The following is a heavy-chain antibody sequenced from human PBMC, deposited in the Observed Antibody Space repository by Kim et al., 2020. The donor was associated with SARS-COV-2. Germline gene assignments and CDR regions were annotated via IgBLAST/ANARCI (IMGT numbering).Heavy chain of an antibody. Sequence: SVKVSCKASGCTFSSSAISWVRQAPGQGLEWMGWIIPIFGTADYAQKFQGRVTITADESTSTAYMELSSLRSEDTAVYYCAREGKEGGSAHYYYYGMDVWGQGTTVTVS. CDR1: GCTFSSSA. V-gene: IGHV1-69*13. CDR3: AREGKEGGSAHYYYYGMDV. CDR2: IIPIFGTA. J-gene: IGHJ6*02. D-gene: IGHD5-12*01.